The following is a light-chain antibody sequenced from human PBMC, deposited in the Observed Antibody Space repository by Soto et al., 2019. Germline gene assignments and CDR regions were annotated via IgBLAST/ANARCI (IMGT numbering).Light chain of an antibody. Sequence: DIQMTQSPSSLSASVGDRVTITCRASQGIRNDLGWYQQKPGKAPKRLIYAASSLQSGVPSRFSASGFETDFTLPISSGYPEDFATASCIQHHTYPLTFGGGNKVEI. V-gene: IGKV1-17*01. CDR2: AAS. J-gene: IGKJ4*02. CDR1: QGIRND. CDR3: IQHHTYPLT.